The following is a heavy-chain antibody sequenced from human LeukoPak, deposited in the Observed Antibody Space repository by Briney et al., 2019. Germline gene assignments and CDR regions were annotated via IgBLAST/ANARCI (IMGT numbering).Heavy chain of an antibody. V-gene: IGHV3-7*03. CDR3: ARAQTYGDSRLLLDY. D-gene: IGHD2-21*02. CDR2: IKQDGNEK. Sequence: PSETLSLTCAVYGGSFSGYYWSWVRQAPGKGLEWVANIKQDGNEKYYVDSVKGRFTISRDNAKNSQYLQMNSLRVEDTALYYCARAQTYGDSRLLLDYWGQGTLVTVSS. CDR1: GGSFSGYY. J-gene: IGHJ4*02.